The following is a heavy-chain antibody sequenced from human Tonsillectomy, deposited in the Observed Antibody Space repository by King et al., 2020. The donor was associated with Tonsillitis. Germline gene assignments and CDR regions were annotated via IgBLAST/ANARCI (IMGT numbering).Heavy chain of an antibody. CDR1: GFTFSSYG. J-gene: IGHJ6*02. CDR2: IRYDTSNK. CDR3: AKESGAYYDFPYGMDV. D-gene: IGHD3-3*01. V-gene: IGHV3-30*02. Sequence: VQLVESGGGVVQPGGSLRLSCAASGFTFSSYGMHWVRQAPDKGLEWVAFIRYDTSNKYYADSVKGRFTISRDNTKNTLYLEMNSLRAEDTAVYYCAKESGAYYDFPYGMDVWGQGTTVTVSS.